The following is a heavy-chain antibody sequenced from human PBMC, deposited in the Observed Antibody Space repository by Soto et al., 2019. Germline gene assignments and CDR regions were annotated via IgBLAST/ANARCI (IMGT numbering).Heavy chain of an antibody. CDR2: IGRNSGAL. J-gene: IGHJ4*02. V-gene: IGHV3-9*01. CDR1: GFTFDGVA. Sequence: EVQLVESGGGLVQPGRSLRLSCAASGFTFDGVAMHWVRQTPGRGLEWVSSIGRNSGALAYADSVKGRFSISRDDARKTVYLQMNSLRPEDTALYFCAKEQRMIVRAFFDNWGQGTLVSVSS. CDR3: AKEQRMIVRAFFDN. D-gene: IGHD2-21*01.